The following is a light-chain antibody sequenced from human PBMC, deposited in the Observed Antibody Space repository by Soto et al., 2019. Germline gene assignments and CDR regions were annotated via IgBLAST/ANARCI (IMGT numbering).Light chain of an antibody. J-gene: IGKJ1*01. CDR1: QSVSSNH. CDR3: QQYGSSPQT. V-gene: IGKV3-20*01. Sequence: LRQCRGTLSWSKKKRSTHSNRPSQSVSSNHFAWYQQKRGHPPRLLIYGASSRATGTPGMFSGSGSGTDFTLTITRLEPEDFAVYYCQQYGSSPQTCGHGTKAHI. CDR2: GAS.